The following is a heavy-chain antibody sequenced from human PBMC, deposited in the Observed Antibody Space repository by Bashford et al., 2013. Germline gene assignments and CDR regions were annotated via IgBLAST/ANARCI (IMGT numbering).Heavy chain of an antibody. V-gene: IGHV3-7*01. J-gene: IGHJ6*03. CDR2: IKHDGTQI. D-gene: IGHD4-11*01. Sequence: VRQAPGKGLEFVANIKHDGTQIHYVDSVKGRFTISRDNAKNSLYLQMNRLRVEDTAVYYCARDIGEFELLRLGYSNFFGDDNAFGGMDVWGKGTTVTVSS. CDR3: ARDIGEFELLRLGYSNFFGDDNAFGGMDV.